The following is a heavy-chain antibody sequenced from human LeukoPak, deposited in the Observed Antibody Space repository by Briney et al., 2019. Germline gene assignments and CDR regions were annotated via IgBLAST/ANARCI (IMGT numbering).Heavy chain of an antibody. J-gene: IGHJ6*03. D-gene: IGHD3-10*01. CDR2: INHSGST. CDR3: ARVRVTMVRGLRYYYMDV. CDR1: GGSFSGYY. Sequence: SETLSLTCAVYGGSFSGYYWSWIRQPPGKGLEWIGEINHSGSTNYNPSLKSRVTISVDTSKNQFSLKLSSVTAADTAVYYCARVRVTMVRGLRYYYMDVWGKGTTVTISS. V-gene: IGHV4-34*01.